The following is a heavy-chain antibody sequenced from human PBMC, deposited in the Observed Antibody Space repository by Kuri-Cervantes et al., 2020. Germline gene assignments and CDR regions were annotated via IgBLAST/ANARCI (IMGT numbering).Heavy chain of an antibody. Sequence: GGSLRLSCAASGFTFRSFPMHWVRQAPGKVLEWVAVISFDGRDEFYADSVKGRFTISRDQSRNTLYLQINYLRPDDTAVYYCARQPCSGGSCYLDYWGQGTLVTVSS. CDR1: GFTFRSFP. V-gene: IGHV3-30*04. CDR3: ARQPCSGGSCYLDY. CDR2: ISFDGRDE. J-gene: IGHJ4*02. D-gene: IGHD2-15*01.